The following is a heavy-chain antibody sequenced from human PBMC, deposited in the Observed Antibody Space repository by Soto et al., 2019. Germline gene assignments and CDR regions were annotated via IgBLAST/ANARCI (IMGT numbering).Heavy chain of an antibody. J-gene: IGHJ4*02. CDR1: SGSISSSGYY. V-gene: IGHV4-39*01. Sequence: SETLSLTCTVSSGSISSSGYYWGWIRQPPGKGPEWIASIYYTGSTYYNASLKSRVTMSVHASKYQFSLKLTSVTASDTAVYYCARSYGDLFDYWGQGTLVTVSS. D-gene: IGHD4-17*01. CDR3: ARSYGDLFDY. CDR2: IYYTGST.